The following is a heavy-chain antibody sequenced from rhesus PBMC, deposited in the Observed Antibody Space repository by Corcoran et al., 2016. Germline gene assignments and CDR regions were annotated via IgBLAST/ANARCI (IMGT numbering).Heavy chain of an antibody. CDR3: ARVGGMNCPAY. V-gene: IGHV3-178*01. CDR1: GFTFSDYS. Sequence: EVQLVESGGGLAKPGGSLRLSCAASGFTFSDYSMDWVGQAPGKGLEWVSRISNGGGSTWYADSVKGRFTISRENAKNTLYLQMNSLRAEDKAVYYCARVGGMNCPAYWGQGVLVTVSS. D-gene: IGHD3-9*01. J-gene: IGHJ4*01. CDR2: ISNGGGST.